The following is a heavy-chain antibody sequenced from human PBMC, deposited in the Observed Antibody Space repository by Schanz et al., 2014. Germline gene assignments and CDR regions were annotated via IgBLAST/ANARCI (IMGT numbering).Heavy chain of an antibody. CDR1: GFTFRDYY. V-gene: IGHV3-11*05. CDR3: AIIGVMVAVAGTRADY. Sequence: QVQLVESGGGLVKPGGSLRLSCAASGFTFRDYYMSWIRQAPGEGLEWVSDISSGSSYANYADSVKGRFTISRDNAKNSLYLQMNSLRAEDTAVYYCAIIGVMVAVAGTRADYWGQGTLVTVSS. J-gene: IGHJ4*02. D-gene: IGHD6-19*01. CDR2: ISSGSSYA.